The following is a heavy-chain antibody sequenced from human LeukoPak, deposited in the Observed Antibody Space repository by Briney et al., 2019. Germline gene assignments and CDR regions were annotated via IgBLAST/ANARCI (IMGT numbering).Heavy chain of an antibody. V-gene: IGHV3-11*06. D-gene: IGHD6-13*01. CDR2: ISGSGSDT. CDR3: ARVGSIAAAGTPDY. Sequence: GGSLRLSCAASGLIFSDYYMTSIRQAPGKGLEWLSYISGSGSDTNYADSVKGRFTTSRDNAKNSLYLQMNSLRAEDTGVYYCARVGSIAAAGTPDYWGQGTLVTVSS. CDR1: GLIFSDYY. J-gene: IGHJ4*02.